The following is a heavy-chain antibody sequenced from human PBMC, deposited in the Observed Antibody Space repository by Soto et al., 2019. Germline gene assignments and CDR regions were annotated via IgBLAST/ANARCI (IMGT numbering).Heavy chain of an antibody. J-gene: IGHJ4*02. D-gene: IGHD6-13*01. Sequence: QVQLRESGPGLVRPSETLSLTCTVSGVSVSSGTYYWSWIRQPPGKGLEWIGYIYYSGSPNYNPSLKSRLTMSVDTSKNQFSLKLSSVTAADTAVYYCARERVPGPSSPFDSWGQGTLVTVSS. CDR2: IYYSGSP. V-gene: IGHV4-61*01. CDR3: ARERVPGPSSPFDS. CDR1: GVSVSSGTYY.